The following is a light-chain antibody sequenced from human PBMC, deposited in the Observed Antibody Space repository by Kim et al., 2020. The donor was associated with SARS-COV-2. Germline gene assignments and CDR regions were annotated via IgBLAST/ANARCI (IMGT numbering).Light chain of an antibody. Sequence: EIVMTQSPATLSLSPGERATLSCRASQSISSSLAWYQQKPGQAPRVLIYGASARATGIPARFSGSGSGTEFTLTISNLQSEDFAVYYCQHYAYWRAFVQGTRLEIK. J-gene: IGKJ5*01. V-gene: IGKV3-15*01. CDR3: QHYAYWRA. CDR1: QSISSS. CDR2: GAS.